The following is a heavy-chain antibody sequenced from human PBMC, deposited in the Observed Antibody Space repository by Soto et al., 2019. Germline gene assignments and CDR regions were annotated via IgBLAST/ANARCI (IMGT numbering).Heavy chain of an antibody. J-gene: IGHJ4*03. CDR2: INHSGST. CDR1: GGSFTGYY. CDR3: ARAFYFETSYGVIKHYGLDD. V-gene: IGHV4-34*01. D-gene: IGHD3-3*01. Sequence: SETLSLTCAVYGGSFTGYYWSWIRQPPGKGLEWIGEINHSGSTNYNPSLKSRVTISLDTSKNQFSLKLNSVTAADTAVYYCARAFYFETSYGVIKHYGLDDWGQGTLVTVSS.